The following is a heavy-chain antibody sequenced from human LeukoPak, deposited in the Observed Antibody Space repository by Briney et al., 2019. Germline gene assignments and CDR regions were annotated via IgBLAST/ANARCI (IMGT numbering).Heavy chain of an antibody. CDR3: ARHVSGYCSGGSCPSDY. CDR1: GGSISSYY. V-gene: IGHV4-59*08. Sequence: SVTLSLTCTVSGGSISSYYWSWIRQPPGKGLEWIGSIYHSGSTYYNPSLKSRVTISVDTSKNQFSLKLSSVTAADTAVYYCARHVSGYCSGGSCPSDYWGQGTLVTVSS. D-gene: IGHD2-15*01. J-gene: IGHJ4*02. CDR2: IYHSGST.